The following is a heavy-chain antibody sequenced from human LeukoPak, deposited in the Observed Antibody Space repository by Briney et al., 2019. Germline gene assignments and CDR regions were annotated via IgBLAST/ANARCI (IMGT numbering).Heavy chain of an antibody. CDR3: ARTRRHYYGSGKNLTPWPAGLGV. CDR2: SGSS. Sequence: SESLSLTCTVSDGSFDDYYWTWIRQPPGKGLEWIGYSGSSKYNPSLKSRLTITVDTSKRHFSLTLSSVTAADTAVYYCARTRRHYYGSGKNLTPWPAGLGVWGQGTTVIVS. J-gene: IGHJ6*02. V-gene: IGHV4-59*01. CDR1: DGSFDDYY. D-gene: IGHD3-10*01.